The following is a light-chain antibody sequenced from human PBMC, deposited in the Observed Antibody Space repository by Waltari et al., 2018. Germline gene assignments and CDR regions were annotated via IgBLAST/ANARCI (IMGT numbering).Light chain of an antibody. CDR1: QGVSSF. V-gene: IGKV3-20*01. Sequence: ELVLTQSPGPHSLSPGVRDTLSCRASQGVSSFLAWYQQKPGQAPRLLIYGASTRATGIPDRFSGSGSGTDFSLTISRLEPEDFAVYYCQKYDRLPATFGQGTKVEIK. CDR3: QKYDRLPAT. CDR2: GAS. J-gene: IGKJ1*01.